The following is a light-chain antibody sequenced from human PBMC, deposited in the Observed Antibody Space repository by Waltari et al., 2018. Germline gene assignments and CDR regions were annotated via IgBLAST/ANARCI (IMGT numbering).Light chain of an antibody. V-gene: IGLV2-8*01. CDR3: SSYAGSNTVV. Sequence: QSALTQPPSASGSPGQSVTISCTGTSSDVGGYNYVPWYQQHPGKAPKLMIYEVSKRPSGFPDRFSGSKSGNTASLTVSGLQAEDEADYYCSSYAGSNTVVFGGGTKLTVL. J-gene: IGLJ2*01. CDR1: SSDVGGYNY. CDR2: EVS.